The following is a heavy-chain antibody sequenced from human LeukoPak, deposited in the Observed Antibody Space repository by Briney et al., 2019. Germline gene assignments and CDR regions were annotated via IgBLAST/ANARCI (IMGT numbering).Heavy chain of an antibody. J-gene: IGHJ3*02. V-gene: IGHV1-69*02. CDR3: ATGGEDIVVVPAPEDI. Sequence: ASVKVSCKASGGTFSSYTISWVRQAPGQGLEWMGRIIPILGIATYAQKFQGRVTINADKSTSTAYMELSSLRSEDTAVYYCATGGEDIVVVPAPEDIWGQGTMVTVSS. CDR1: GGTFSSYT. CDR2: IIPILGIA. D-gene: IGHD2-2*01.